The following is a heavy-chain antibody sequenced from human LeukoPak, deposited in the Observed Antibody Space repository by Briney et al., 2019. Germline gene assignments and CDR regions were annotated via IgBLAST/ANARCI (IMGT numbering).Heavy chain of an antibody. CDR2: IYYSGST. J-gene: IGHJ4*02. CDR3: ARQTGSGLFILP. D-gene: IGHD3/OR15-3a*01. Sequence: SETLSLTCTVSGGSISTTSYYWGWIRQPPGKGLECIGNIYYSGSTYYNASLKSQVSISIDTSKNQFSLRLTSVTAADTAVYYCARQTGSGLFILPGGQGTLVTVSP. CDR1: GGSISTTSYY. V-gene: IGHV4-39*01.